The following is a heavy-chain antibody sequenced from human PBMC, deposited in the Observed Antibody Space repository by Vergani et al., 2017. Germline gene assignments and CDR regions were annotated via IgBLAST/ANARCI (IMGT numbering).Heavy chain of an antibody. V-gene: IGHV3-30-3*01. J-gene: IGHJ2*01. Sequence: QVQLVESGGGVVQPGRSRRVEGEEEGNNWRRKERKGVRQAGGKGGEGGAVISYDGSNKYYADSVKGRFTIARDISKNTLYLQMNSLRAEDTALYYCARGGANLFGYVDLWGRGTLVTVSS. CDR2: ISYDGSNK. D-gene: IGHD1-26*01. CDR3: ARGGANLFGYVDL. CDR1: GNNWRRKE.